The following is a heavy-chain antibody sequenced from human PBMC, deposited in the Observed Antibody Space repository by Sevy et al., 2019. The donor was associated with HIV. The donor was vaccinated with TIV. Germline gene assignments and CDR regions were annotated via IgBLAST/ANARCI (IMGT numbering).Heavy chain of an antibody. D-gene: IGHD3-9*01. CDR1: GISFTTSG. Sequence: GGSLRLSCVVSGISFTTSGMHWVRQAPGKGLEWVAVISYHGRDKFYAESVKGRSTISRDNSKNMLYLQMNSLRAEDTAVYYCAKDFTGYNGMDVWVQVTKVTVSS. CDR3: AKDFTGYNGMDV. J-gene: IGHJ6*02. CDR2: ISYHGRDK. V-gene: IGHV3-30*18.